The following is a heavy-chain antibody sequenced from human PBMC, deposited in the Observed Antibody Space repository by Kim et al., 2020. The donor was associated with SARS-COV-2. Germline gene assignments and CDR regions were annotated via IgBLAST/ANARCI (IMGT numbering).Heavy chain of an antibody. D-gene: IGHD3-3*01. V-gene: IGHV4-34*01. CDR1: GGSFSGYY. CDR2: INHSGST. Sequence: SETLSLTCAVYGGSFSGYYWSWIRQPPGKGLEWIGEINHSGSTNYNPSLKSRVTISVDTSKNQFSLKLSSVTAADTAVYYCARATYYDFWSGPYYFYYW. J-gene: IGHJ4*01. CDR3: ARATYYDFWSGPYYFYY.